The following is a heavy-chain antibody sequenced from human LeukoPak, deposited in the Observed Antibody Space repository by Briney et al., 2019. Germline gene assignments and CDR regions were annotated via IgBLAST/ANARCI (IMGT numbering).Heavy chain of an antibody. D-gene: IGHD6-6*01. CDR2: IYYSGST. J-gene: IGHJ6*02. CDR1: GGSISSSSYY. Sequence: SETLSLTCTVSGGSISSSSYYWGWIRQPPGKGLEWIGYIYYSGSTNYNPSLKSRVTISVDTSKNQFSLKLSSVTAADTAVYYCARALAPRYYYYGMDVWGQGTTVTVSS. CDR3: ARALAPRYYYYGMDV. V-gene: IGHV4-61*05.